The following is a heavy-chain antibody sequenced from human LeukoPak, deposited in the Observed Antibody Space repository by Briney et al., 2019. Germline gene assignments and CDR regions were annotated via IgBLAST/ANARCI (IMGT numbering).Heavy chain of an antibody. CDR1: GFTFSSYE. CDR3: ARDSPYYYDSSGHPN. V-gene: IGHV3-48*03. D-gene: IGHD3-22*01. Sequence: GGSLRLSCAASGFTFSSYEMDWVRQAPGKGLEWVSCISSSGSTIYYADSVKGRFTISRDNAKNSLYLQMNSLRAEDTAVYYCARDSPYYYDSSGHPNWGQGTLVTVSS. CDR2: ISSSGSTI. J-gene: IGHJ4*02.